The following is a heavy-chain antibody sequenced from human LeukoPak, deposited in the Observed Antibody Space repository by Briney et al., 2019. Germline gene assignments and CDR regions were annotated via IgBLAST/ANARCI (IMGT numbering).Heavy chain of an antibody. J-gene: IGHJ6*02. Sequence: ASVRVSCKASGYIFTNYGISWVRQALGQGLEWMGWISSYNGNTKNAQKLQGRVSMTTDTSTSTVYMDLRRLRSEDTAVYYCARVAGDVAYYYYGMDVWGQGTTVTVSS. CDR1: GYIFTNYG. CDR2: ISSYNGNT. V-gene: IGHV1-18*01. CDR3: ARVAGDVAYYYYGMDV. D-gene: IGHD2-21*02.